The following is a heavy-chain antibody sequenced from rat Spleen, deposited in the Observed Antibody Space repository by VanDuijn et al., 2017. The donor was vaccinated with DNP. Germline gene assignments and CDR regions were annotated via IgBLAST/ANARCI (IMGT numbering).Heavy chain of an antibody. CDR1: GFTFSNYD. CDR3: ARSELAYFAY. V-gene: IGHV5-22*01. J-gene: IGHJ2*01. CDR2: ISYDGGGS. Sequence: EVQLVESGGGLVQPGRSLKLSCAASGFTFSNYDMAWVRQAPTKGLEWVAYISYDGGGSYYGDSVKGRFTISRDNAKSTLYLQMNSLRSEDTATYYCARSELAYFAYWGQGVMVTVSS. D-gene: IGHD5-1*01.